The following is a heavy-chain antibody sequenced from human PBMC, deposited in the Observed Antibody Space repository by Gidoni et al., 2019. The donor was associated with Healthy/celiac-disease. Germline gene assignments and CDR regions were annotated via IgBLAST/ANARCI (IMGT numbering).Heavy chain of an antibody. D-gene: IGHD3-16*02. J-gene: IGHJ4*02. V-gene: IGHV3-53*01. Sequence: EVQLVESGGGLIQPGGSLRLSCAASGFTVSSNYMSWVRQAPGKGLEWVSVIYSGGSTYYADSVKGRFTISRDNSKNTLYLQMNSLRAEDTAVYYCARDAAVEKGYRYFDYWGQGTLVTVSS. CDR1: GFTVSSNY. CDR2: IYSGGST. CDR3: ARDAAVEKGYRYFDY.